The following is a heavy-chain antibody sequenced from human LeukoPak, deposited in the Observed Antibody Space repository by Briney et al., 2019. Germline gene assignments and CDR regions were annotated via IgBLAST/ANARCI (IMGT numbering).Heavy chain of an antibody. CDR3: AKVKNDILTGYYPYYFDY. D-gene: IGHD3-9*01. CDR1: GFTFSSYG. Sequence: GGSLRLSCAASGFTFSSYGMHWVRQAPGKGLEWVAVIWYDGSNKYYADSVKGRFTISRDNSENTLYLQMNSLRAEDTAVYYCAKVKNDILTGYYPYYFDYWGQGTLVTVSS. J-gene: IGHJ4*02. CDR2: IWYDGSNK. V-gene: IGHV3-33*06.